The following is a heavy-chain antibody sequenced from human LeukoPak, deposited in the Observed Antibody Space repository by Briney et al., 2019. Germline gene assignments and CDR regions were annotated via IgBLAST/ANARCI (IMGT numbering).Heavy chain of an antibody. Sequence: SETLSLTCAVYGGSFSGYYWSWIRQPPGKGLEWIGEINHSGSTNYNPSLKSRVTISVDTSKNQFSLKLSSVTAADTAVYYCARGIVVVPAAMSYYYYGMDVWGQGTTVTASS. CDR1: GGSFSGYY. V-gene: IGHV4-34*01. J-gene: IGHJ6*02. CDR3: ARGIVVVPAAMSYYYYGMDV. D-gene: IGHD2-2*01. CDR2: INHSGST.